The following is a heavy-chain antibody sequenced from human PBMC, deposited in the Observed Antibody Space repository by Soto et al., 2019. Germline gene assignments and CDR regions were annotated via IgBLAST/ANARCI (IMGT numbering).Heavy chain of an antibody. Sequence: PSETLSLTCAVYGGSFSGYYWSWIRQPPGKGLEWIGEINHSGSTNYNPSLKSRVTISVDTSKNQFSLKLSSVTAADTAVYYCARLGTRVAGTDYWGQGTLVTVSS. CDR2: INHSGST. CDR3: ARLGTRVAGTDY. J-gene: IGHJ4*02. CDR1: GGSFSGYY. V-gene: IGHV4-34*01. D-gene: IGHD6-19*01.